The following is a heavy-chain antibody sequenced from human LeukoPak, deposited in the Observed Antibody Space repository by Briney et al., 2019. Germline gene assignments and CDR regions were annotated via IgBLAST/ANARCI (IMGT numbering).Heavy chain of an antibody. D-gene: IGHD6-13*01. Sequence: PSETLSLTCAVYGGSFSGYYWSWIRQPPGKGLEWIGEINHSGSTNYNPSLKSRVTISVDTSKNQFSLKLSSVTAADTAVYYCARDLVYSSWYVYAYWGQGSLVTVSS. CDR3: ARDLVYSSWYVYAY. CDR1: GGSFSGYY. V-gene: IGHV4-34*01. CDR2: INHSGST. J-gene: IGHJ4*02.